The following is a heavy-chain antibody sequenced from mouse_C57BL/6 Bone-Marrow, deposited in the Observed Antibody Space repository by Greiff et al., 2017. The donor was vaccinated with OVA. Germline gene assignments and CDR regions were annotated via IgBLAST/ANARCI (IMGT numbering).Heavy chain of an antibody. CDR1: GFTFSSYA. CDR3: TRGSNYVDYFDY. D-gene: IGHD2-5*01. V-gene: IGHV5-9-1*02. J-gene: IGHJ2*01. CDR2: ISSGGGYI. Sequence: DVMLVESGEGLVKPGGSLKLSCAASGFTFSSYAMSWVRQTPEKRLEWVAYISSGGGYIYYADTVTGRFTISRDNARNTLYLQMSSLKSEDTAMYYCTRGSNYVDYFDYWGQGTTLTVSS.